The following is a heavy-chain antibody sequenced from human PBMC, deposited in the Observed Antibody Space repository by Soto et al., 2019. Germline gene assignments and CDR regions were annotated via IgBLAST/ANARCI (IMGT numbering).Heavy chain of an antibody. CDR3: ARLGPVGVLDIVVVVAAKRKYYFDY. V-gene: IGHV4-39*01. J-gene: IGHJ4*02. CDR1: GVSISSSSYC. Sequence: PSETLSLTCTVSGVSISSSSYCWGCIRQPPGKGLEWIGSIYYSGSTYYNPSLKSRVTISVDTSKNQFSLKLSSVTAADTAVYYCARLGPVGVLDIVVVVAAKRKYYFDYWGQGTLVTVSS. D-gene: IGHD2-15*01. CDR2: IYYSGST.